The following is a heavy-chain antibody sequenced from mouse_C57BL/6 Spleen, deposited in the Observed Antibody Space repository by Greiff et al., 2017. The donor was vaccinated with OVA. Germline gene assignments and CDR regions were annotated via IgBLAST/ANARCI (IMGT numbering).Heavy chain of an antibody. D-gene: IGHD4-1*02. J-gene: IGHJ2*01. CDR2: IDPSDSYT. Sequence: VQLQQPGAELVMPGASVKLSCKASGYTFTSYWMHWVKQRPGQGLEWIGEIDPSDSYTNYNQKFKGKSTLTVDKSSSTAYMQLSSLTSEDSAVYYCARCTTGPFDYWGQGTTLTVSS. CDR1: GYTFTSYW. V-gene: IGHV1-69*01. CDR3: ARCTTGPFDY.